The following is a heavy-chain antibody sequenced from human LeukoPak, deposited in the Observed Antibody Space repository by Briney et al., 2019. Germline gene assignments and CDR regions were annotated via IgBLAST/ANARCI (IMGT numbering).Heavy chain of an antibody. J-gene: IGHJ4*02. CDR2: ISAYNGNT. CDR3: ARDYLRGYCSGGSCYPPDY. Sequence: ASVKVSCKASGYTFTSYGISWVRQAPGQGLEWMGWISAYNGNTNYAQKLQGRVTMTTDTSTSTAYMELRSLRSDDTAVYYCARDYLRGYCSGGSCYPPDYWGQGTPATVSS. CDR1: GYTFTSYG. V-gene: IGHV1-18*01. D-gene: IGHD2-15*01.